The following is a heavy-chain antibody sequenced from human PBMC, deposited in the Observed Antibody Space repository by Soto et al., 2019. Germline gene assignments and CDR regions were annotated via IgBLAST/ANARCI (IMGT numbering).Heavy chain of an antibody. CDR2: IYYSGST. CDR3: ARVTDYDFWSGYPNNWFDP. V-gene: IGHV4-59*01. J-gene: IGHJ5*02. CDR1: GGSISSYD. D-gene: IGHD3-3*01. Sequence: PSETLSLTCTVSGGSISSYDWSWIRQPPGKGLEWIGYIYYSGSTNYNPSLKSRVTISVDTSKNQFSLKLSSVTAADTAVYYCARVTDYDFWSGYPNNWFDPWGQGTLVTVSS.